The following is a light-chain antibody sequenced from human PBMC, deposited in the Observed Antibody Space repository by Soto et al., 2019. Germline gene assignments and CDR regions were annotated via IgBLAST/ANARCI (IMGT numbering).Light chain of an antibody. Sequence: EIVLTQSPATLSLSPGERATLSCRAGQSISDYLAWYQQRPGQAPRLLIFDASNMATGVPDRFSGGGSGTDFTLIISSLEPEDFAVYYCQQRVNWPPTFGGGTKVEI. CDR1: QSISDY. V-gene: IGKV3-11*01. CDR3: QQRVNWPPT. CDR2: DAS. J-gene: IGKJ4*01.